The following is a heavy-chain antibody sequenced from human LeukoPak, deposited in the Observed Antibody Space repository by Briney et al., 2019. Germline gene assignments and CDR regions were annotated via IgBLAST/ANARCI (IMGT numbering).Heavy chain of an antibody. CDR2: ISSSSSTI. D-gene: IGHD6-13*01. J-gene: IGHJ4*02. V-gene: IGHV3-48*04. CDR1: GFTFSSYT. Sequence: PGGSLRLSCAASGFTFSSYTMNWVRQAPGKGLEWVSYISSSSSTIYYADSVKGRFTISRDNAKNSLYLQMNSLRAEDTAVYYCARGSSSWYGDYWGQGTLVTVSS. CDR3: ARGSSSWYGDY.